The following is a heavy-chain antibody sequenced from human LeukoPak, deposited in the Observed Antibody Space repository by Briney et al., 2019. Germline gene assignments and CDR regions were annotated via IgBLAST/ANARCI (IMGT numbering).Heavy chain of an antibody. CDR2: INPNSGGT. D-gene: IGHD6-19*01. V-gene: IGHV1-2*02. Sequence: VASVKVSCKASGYTFTSYYMHWVRQAPGQGLEWMGWINPNSGGTNYAQKFQGRVTMTRDTSISTAYMELSRLRSDDTAVYYCARDKRVAVAGTYIYYYYMDVWGNGTTVTISS. CDR1: GYTFTSYY. J-gene: IGHJ6*03. CDR3: ARDKRVAVAGTYIYYYYMDV.